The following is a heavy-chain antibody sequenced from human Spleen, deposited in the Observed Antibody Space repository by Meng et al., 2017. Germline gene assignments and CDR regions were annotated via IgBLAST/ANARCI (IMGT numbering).Heavy chain of an antibody. CDR2: IYQSGST. D-gene: IGHD4-17*01. CDR1: GYSITGSYN. V-gene: IGHV4-38-2*01. CDR3: ARGSAGDYYFDS. Sequence: SETLSLTCAVSGYSITGSYNWGWIRQSPGKGLEWIGSIYQSGSTYYNPSLKSRVTMSADTSKNQFSLKLTSVTAADTAVYFCARGSAGDYYFDSWGQGTLVTVSS. J-gene: IGHJ4*02.